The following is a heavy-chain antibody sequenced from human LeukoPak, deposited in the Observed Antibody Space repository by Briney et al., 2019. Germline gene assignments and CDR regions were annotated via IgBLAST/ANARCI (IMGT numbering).Heavy chain of an antibody. CDR3: AKRDCSGGSCRTTTFDY. J-gene: IGHJ4*02. V-gene: IGHV3-23*01. D-gene: IGHD2-15*01. CDR1: GFTFSSYG. CDR2: ISSGGGSP. Sequence: GRSLRLSCAASGFTFSSYGMHWVRQAPGKGLEWVSAISSGGGSPYYADSVKGRFTISRDNSKNTLYLQMNSLRAEDTAVYYCAKRDCSGGSCRTTTFDYWGQGTLVTVSS.